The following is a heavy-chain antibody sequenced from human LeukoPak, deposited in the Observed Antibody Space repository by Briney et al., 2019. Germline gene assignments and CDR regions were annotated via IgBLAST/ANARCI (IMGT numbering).Heavy chain of an antibody. D-gene: IGHD1-26*01. CDR3: ARDRNSGYFDY. Sequence: PGGSLRLSCAASGFTFSSYAMSWVRQAPGKGLEWVSGISGSGDSTYYADSVKGRFTISRDNAKNSLYLQMNSLRAEDTAVYYCARDRNSGYFDYWGQGTLVTVSS. V-gene: IGHV3-23*01. CDR2: ISGSGDST. CDR1: GFTFSSYA. J-gene: IGHJ4*02.